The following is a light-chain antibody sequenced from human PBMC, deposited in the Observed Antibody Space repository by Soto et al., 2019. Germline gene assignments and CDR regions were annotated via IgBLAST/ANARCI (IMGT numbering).Light chain of an antibody. CDR2: KAS. J-gene: IGKJ4*01. CDR1: QSISNY. V-gene: IGKV1-5*03. Sequence: IQMTQSPSSLSASVGDRVTITCRASQSISNYLNWYQQKPGKAPTLLIYKASSLESGVPARFSGSGSGTDFTLTISSLQPDDFATYYCQQYNSYSPLTFGGGTKVDI. CDR3: QQYNSYSPLT.